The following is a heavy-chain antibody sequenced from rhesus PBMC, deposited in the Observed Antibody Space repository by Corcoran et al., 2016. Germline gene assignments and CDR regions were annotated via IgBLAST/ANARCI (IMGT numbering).Heavy chain of an antibody. CDR1: GFTFSSTR. CDR2: IKYDGSEK. Sequence: EVQLVESGGGLVQPGGSLRLSCAASGFTFSSTRMNGIKQYPGKRLDWVADIKYDGSEKYYVDSVKGRFTISRDNAKNSLYLQMNSLRAEDTAVYYCVGSFEYFEFWGQGALVTVSS. V-gene: IGHV3S35*01. J-gene: IGHJ1*01. CDR3: VGSFEYFEF.